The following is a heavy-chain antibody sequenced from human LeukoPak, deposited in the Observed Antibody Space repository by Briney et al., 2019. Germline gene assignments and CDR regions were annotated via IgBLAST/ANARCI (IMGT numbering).Heavy chain of an antibody. CDR3: ARDYAGALYDSSGYYDY. J-gene: IGHJ4*02. CDR1: GFSFSSYS. V-gene: IGHV3-21*01. D-gene: IGHD3-22*01. CDR2: ISSTSRSGYI. Sequence: PGGSLRLSCAASGFSFSSYSMNWVRQAPGKGLEWVSSISSTSRSGYIFYAESVKGRFTISRDNAKNSLYLQMNSLRAEDTAVYYCARDYAGALYDSSGYYDYWGQGTLVTVSS.